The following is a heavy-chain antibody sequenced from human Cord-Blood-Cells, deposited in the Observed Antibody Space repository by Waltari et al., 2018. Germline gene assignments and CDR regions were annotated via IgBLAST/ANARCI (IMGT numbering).Heavy chain of an antibody. D-gene: IGHD4-17*01. CDR3: ASIGYGDYEDIDY. CDR2: IYHSGST. CDR1: GYSTSSGYY. V-gene: IGHV4-38-2*01. J-gene: IGHJ4*02. Sequence: QVQLQESGRGLVKLSETLSLTCPVSGYSTSSGYYWGWTRQPPGKGLEWIGSIYHSGSTYYNPSLKSRVTISVDTSKNQFSLKLSSVTAADTAVYYCASIGYGDYEDIDYWGQGTLVTVSS.